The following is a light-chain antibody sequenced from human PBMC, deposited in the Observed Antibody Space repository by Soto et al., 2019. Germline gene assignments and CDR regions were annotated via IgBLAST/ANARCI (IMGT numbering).Light chain of an antibody. CDR2: EDN. CDR3: QSYDSSNPVV. J-gene: IGLJ2*01. Sequence: NFMLTQPHSGWDSPGQTVTISCTRSSGSIASNNVQWNQQRPGSAPTTVIYEDNQRPSGVPDRFSGSIDSSSNSAALTISGLNTEDEADYYCQSYDSSNPVVFGGGTKLTVL. CDR1: SGSIASNN. V-gene: IGLV6-57*04.